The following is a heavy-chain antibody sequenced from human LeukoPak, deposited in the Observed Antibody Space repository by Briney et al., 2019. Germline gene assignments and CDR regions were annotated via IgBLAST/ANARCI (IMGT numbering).Heavy chain of an antibody. CDR1: GFTFSDYY. V-gene: IGHV3-11*04. D-gene: IGHD3-3*01. J-gene: IGHJ6*03. CDR2: ISSSGSTI. CDR3: ARVPAVLRFLEWSSVPNYYYYYMDV. Sequence: GGSLRLSCAASGFTFSDYYMSWIRQAPGKGLEWVSYISSSGSTIYYADSVKGRFTISRDNAKNSLYLQMNSLRAEDTAVYYCARVPAVLRFLEWSSVPNYYYYYMDVWGKGTTVTVSS.